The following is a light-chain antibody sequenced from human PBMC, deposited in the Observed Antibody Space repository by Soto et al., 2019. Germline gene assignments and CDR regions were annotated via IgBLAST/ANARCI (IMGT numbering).Light chain of an antibody. CDR2: GAS. J-gene: IGKJ2*01. CDR3: QQYGSSPYT. CDR1: QSVSSSY. Sequence: EIVLTQSPGTLSLSPGERATLSCRASQSVSSSYLAGYQQKPGQAPRLLIYGASSRDTGIPDRFSGSGSGTDFNLTISSLEPDAFVVYYCQQYGSSPYTFGRGTKLEIQ. V-gene: IGKV3-20*01.